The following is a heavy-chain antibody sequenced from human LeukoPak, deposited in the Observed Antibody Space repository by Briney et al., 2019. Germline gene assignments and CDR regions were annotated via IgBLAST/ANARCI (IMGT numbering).Heavy chain of an antibody. CDR2: INGDGSST. CDR3: ASGTTGTTGFNY. Sequence: GGSLRLSCVASGFTFSSYWMHWVRQTPGKGLVWVSRINGDGSSTNYADSVKGRFTISRDNAKNTLYLQMNSLRAEDTAVYYCASGTTGTTGFNYWGQGTLVTVSS. V-gene: IGHV3-74*01. J-gene: IGHJ4*02. D-gene: IGHD1-7*01. CDR1: GFTFSSYW.